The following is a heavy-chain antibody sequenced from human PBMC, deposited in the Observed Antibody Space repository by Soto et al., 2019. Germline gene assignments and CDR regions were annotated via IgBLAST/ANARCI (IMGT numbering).Heavy chain of an antibody. CDR3: ARGGITFGGLDY. CDR1: GGSFSGYY. J-gene: IGHJ4*02. Sequence: QVQLQQWGAGLLKPSETLSLTCAVYGGSFSGYYWSWIRQPPGKGLEWIGEINHSGSTNYNPSLKRRVTISVDPSKNQFSLKLSSVTAADTAVYYCARGGITFGGLDYWGQGTLVTVSS. CDR2: INHSGST. D-gene: IGHD3-16*01. V-gene: IGHV4-34*01.